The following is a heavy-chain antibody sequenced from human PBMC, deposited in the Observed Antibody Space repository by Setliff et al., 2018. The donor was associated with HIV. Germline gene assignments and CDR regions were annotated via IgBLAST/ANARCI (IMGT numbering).Heavy chain of an antibody. V-gene: IGHV4-59*11. D-gene: IGHD6-6*01. CDR3: ARVPPEYSSSSQAFDI. CDR1: GSSISGHF. CDR2: IYTTGST. Sequence: SETLSLTCTVSGSSISGHFWTWIRQPPGKGLEWIGYIYTTGSTNYNPSLTSRVTISVETSKNKFSLKMRSVTAADTAVYYCARVPPEYSSSSQAFDIWGQGTKVTVSS. J-gene: IGHJ3*02.